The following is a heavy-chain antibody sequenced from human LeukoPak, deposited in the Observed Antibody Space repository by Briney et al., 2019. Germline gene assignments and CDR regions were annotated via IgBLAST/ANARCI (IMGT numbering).Heavy chain of an antibody. CDR2: ISSSSSTI. Sequence: GGSLRLSCAASGFTFSSYSMNWVRQAPGKGLEWVSYISSSSSTIYYADSVKGRFTISRDNAKNSLYLQMNSLRAEDTAVCYCARANGVGATHFDYWGQGTLVTVSS. V-gene: IGHV3-48*04. D-gene: IGHD1-26*01. J-gene: IGHJ4*02. CDR1: GFTFSSYS. CDR3: ARANGVGATHFDY.